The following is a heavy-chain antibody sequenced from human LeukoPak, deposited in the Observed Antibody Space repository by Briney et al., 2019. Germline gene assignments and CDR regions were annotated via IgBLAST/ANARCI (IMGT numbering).Heavy chain of an antibody. Sequence: ASVKVSCKASGYTFTGHYMHWVRQAPGQGLAWMGIINPSGGSTTYAQEFQGRVIMIGDTSTSTVYMELRSLRAEDTAVYYCARARGTGSYYGHDYYYYYYMDDWGQGTTVTVSS. J-gene: IGHJ6*03. CDR3: ARARGTGSYYGHDYYYYYYMDD. CDR2: INPSGGST. D-gene: IGHD3-10*01. V-gene: IGHV1-46*01. CDR1: GYTFTGHY.